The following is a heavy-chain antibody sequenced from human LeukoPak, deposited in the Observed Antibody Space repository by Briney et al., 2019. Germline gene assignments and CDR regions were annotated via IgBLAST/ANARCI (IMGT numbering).Heavy chain of an antibody. V-gene: IGHV4-4*07. CDR1: GGSISSYY. CDR3: AREGSMTARPFVSIVY. J-gene: IGHJ4*02. CDR2: IHTSGST. D-gene: IGHD6-6*01. Sequence: SETLSLTCTDSGGSISSYYWSWIRQPAGKGLEWIGRIHTSGSTDYNPSLKSRVTMSVDTSKNQFSLKLRSVTAADTAVYYCAREGSMTARPFVSIVYWGQGTLVTVSS.